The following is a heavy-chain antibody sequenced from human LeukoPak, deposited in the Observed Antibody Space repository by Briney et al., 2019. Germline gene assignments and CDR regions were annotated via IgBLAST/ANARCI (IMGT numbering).Heavy chain of an antibody. J-gene: IGHJ3*02. CDR1: GYTFTGYY. D-gene: IGHD5/OR15-5a*01. CDR2: LDPEDGEP. Sequence: VASVKVSCKASGYTFTGYYMHWVRQAPGKGLEWMGTLDPEDGEPIYTQMFQGRLTMTEDTSTDTAYMQLSSLRSEDTAVYYCATDAAVSHDAFDIWGQGTMVTVSS. V-gene: IGHV1-24*01. CDR3: ATDAAVSHDAFDI.